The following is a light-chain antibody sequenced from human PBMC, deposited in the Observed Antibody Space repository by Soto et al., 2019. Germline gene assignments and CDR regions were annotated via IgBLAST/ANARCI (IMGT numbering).Light chain of an antibody. V-gene: IGKV3-20*01. Sequence: EIVMTQSPATLSVSPGERATLSCRASQSVSSNLAWYQQKPGQAPRLLIYAASSRATGIPDRFSGSGSGTDFSLTISRLEPEDFAVYYCQQYGSSPLTFGGGTKVAIK. CDR1: QSVSSN. CDR3: QQYGSSPLT. CDR2: AAS. J-gene: IGKJ4*01.